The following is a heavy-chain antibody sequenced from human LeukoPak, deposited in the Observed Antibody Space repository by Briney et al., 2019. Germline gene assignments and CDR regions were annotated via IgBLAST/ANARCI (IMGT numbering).Heavy chain of an antibody. CDR3: AVSLTTGGYYGMVV. D-gene: IGHD1-1*01. CDR1: GYTLTELS. V-gene: IGHV1-24*01. J-gene: IGHJ6*02. CDR2: FDPEDGET. Sequence: ASVKVSCKVSGYTLTELSLHWMRQPPGTGLEWMGRFDPEDGETIYARKFQGRVTMTEDTSTDTAYMELSSLRSEDRAVYFCAVSLTTGGYYGMVVWGQRTTVTVSS.